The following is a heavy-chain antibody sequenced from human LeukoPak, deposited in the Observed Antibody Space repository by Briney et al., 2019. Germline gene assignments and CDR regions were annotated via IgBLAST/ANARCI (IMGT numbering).Heavy chain of an antibody. J-gene: IGHJ6*04. CDR1: GFTFDDYA. Sequence: GGSLRLSCAASGFTFDDYAMHWVRQAPGKGLEWVSTISGSGGNTYYADSVKGRFTISRDNAKNSLYLQMNSLRAEDTAVYYCAELGITMIGGVWGKGTTVTISS. CDR3: AELGITMIGGV. V-gene: IGHV3-48*03. CDR2: ISGSGGNT. D-gene: IGHD3-10*02.